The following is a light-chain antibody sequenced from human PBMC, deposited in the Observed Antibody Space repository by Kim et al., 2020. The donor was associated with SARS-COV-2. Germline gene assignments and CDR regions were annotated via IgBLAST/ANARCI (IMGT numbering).Light chain of an antibody. J-gene: IGLJ2*01. CDR2: QDS. CDR1: KLGDKY. CDR3: QAWDSSTVV. Sequence: SYELPQPPSVSVSPGQTASITCSGDKLGDKYACWYQQKPGQSPVLVIYQDSKRPSGIPERFSGSNSGNTATLTISGTQAMDEADYYCQAWDSSTVVF. V-gene: IGLV3-1*01.